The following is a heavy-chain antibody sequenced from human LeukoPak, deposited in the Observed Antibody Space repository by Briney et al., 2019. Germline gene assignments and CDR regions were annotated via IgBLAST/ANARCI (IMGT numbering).Heavy chain of an antibody. J-gene: IGHJ4*02. CDR2: ISSSGSTI. V-gene: IGHV3-11*01. Sequence: GGSLRLFCAFSGLTFSDYYMRWIRQAPGKGLEWVSYISSSGSTIYYADSVKGRFTISRDNAKNSLYLQMNSLRAEDTAVYYCASGNSVSYYLIDYWGQGTLVTVSS. CDR3: ASGNSVSYYLIDY. CDR1: GLTFSDYY. D-gene: IGHD1-26*01.